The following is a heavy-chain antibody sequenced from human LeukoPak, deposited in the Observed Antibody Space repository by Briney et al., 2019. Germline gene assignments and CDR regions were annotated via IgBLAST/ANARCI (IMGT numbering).Heavy chain of an antibody. V-gene: IGHV3-30*02. D-gene: IGHD4-11*01. CDR1: GFTFSSYG. Sequence: PGRSLRLSCAASGFTFSSYGMHWVRQAPGKGLEWVAFIRYDGSNKYYADSVKGRFTISRDNSKNTLYLQMNSLRAEDTAVYYCAKDRDYSAYYFDYWGQGTLVTVSS. CDR2: IRYDGSNK. CDR3: AKDRDYSAYYFDY. J-gene: IGHJ4*02.